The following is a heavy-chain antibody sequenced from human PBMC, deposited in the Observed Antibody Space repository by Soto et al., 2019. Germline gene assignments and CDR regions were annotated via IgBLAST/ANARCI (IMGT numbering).Heavy chain of an antibody. J-gene: IGHJ6*02. CDR3: TRALGYSGYAGMDV. CDR2: ISPDNGNT. D-gene: IGHD5-12*01. CDR1: GYTFTIYG. Sequence: QVQLVQSGGEVKKPGASVKVSCKASGYTFTIYGINWVRQAPGQGLEWMGWISPDNGNTNYAQKLQGRVTMTTDTSTSTAYMALRSRRSDGTAVYYCTRALGYSGYAGMDVWGQGTTVTVSS. V-gene: IGHV1-18*01.